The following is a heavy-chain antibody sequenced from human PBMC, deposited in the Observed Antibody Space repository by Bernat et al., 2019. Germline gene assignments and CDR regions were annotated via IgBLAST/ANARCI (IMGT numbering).Heavy chain of an antibody. Sequence: QLQLQESGPGLVKPSETLSLTCTVSGGAISSSSYYWGWIRQPPGKGLEWIGSIYYTGSTYYNPSLKSRVTISLDTSKNQFSLKLSSVTAADTAVYYCARIMLVRGWYSGSEYFQDWGQGTLVTVSS. V-gene: IGHV4-39*01. CDR1: GGAISSSSYY. D-gene: IGHD6-19*01. CDR3: ARIMLVRGWYSGSEYFQD. CDR2: IYYTGST. J-gene: IGHJ1*01.